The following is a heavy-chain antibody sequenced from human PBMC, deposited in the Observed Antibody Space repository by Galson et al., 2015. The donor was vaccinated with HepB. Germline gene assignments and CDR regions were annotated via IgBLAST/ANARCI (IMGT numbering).Heavy chain of an antibody. Sequence: QSGAEVKKPGESLKISCQGSGYRFTDYWIVWVRQMPGKGLEWMGTIYPHDSDTRYSPSFQGQITISVDKSISTAYLQWSSLRASDTAMYYCARVEDYYDSSGYNRGWFDPWGQGTLVTVSS. CDR2: IYPHDSDT. CDR3: ARVEDYYDSSGYNRGWFDP. J-gene: IGHJ5*02. V-gene: IGHV5-51*01. CDR1: GYRFTDYW. D-gene: IGHD3-22*01.